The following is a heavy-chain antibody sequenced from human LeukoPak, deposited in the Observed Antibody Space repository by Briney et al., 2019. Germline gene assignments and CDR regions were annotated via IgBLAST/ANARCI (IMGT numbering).Heavy chain of an antibody. J-gene: IGHJ5*02. CDR1: GFPFSDYA. Sequence: GGSLRLSCAASGFPFSDYAMTWVRQAPGKGLEWVAAISPSASHRYYADFVGGRFTISRDNSKNTLDLQMSSLRAEDTAVYYCVKDRFGSFDPWGQGALVTVSS. V-gene: IGHV3-23*01. D-gene: IGHD5-18*01. CDR3: VKDRFGSFDP. CDR2: ISPSASHR.